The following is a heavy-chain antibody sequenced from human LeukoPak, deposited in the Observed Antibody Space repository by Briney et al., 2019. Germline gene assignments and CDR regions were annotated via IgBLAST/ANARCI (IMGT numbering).Heavy chain of an antibody. CDR2: IRYDGSNK. D-gene: IGHD3-10*01. J-gene: IGHJ4*02. CDR1: GFTFSSYG. CDR3: AKAGAYYYGSGRFDY. V-gene: IGHV3-30*02. Sequence: GGSLRLSCAASGFTFSSYGMHWVRQAPGKGLEWVAFIRYDGSNKYYADSVKGRFTISRDNSKNTLYLQMNSLRAEDTAVYYCAKAGAYYYGSGRFDYWGQGTLVTVSS.